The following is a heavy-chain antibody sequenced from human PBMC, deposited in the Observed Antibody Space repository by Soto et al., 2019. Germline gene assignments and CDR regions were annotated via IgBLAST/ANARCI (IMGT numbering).Heavy chain of an antibody. CDR3: EKGSIPMVRAINYYYYGMDV. D-gene: IGHD3-10*01. CDR1: GFTFSSYA. Sequence: EVQLLESGGGLVQPGGSLRLSCAASGFTFSSYAMSWVRQAPGKGREWVSGISGSGGSTYYADSVKGRFTISRDNSNNTLYLQMNSLRAEDTAVYFCEKGSIPMVRAINYYYYGMDVWGQGTTVTVSS. V-gene: IGHV3-23*01. CDR2: ISGSGGST. J-gene: IGHJ6*02.